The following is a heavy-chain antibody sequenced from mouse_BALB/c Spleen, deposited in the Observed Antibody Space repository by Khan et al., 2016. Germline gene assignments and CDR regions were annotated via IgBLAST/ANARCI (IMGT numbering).Heavy chain of an antibody. CDR1: GDSITSGY. J-gene: IGHJ2*01. CDR3: ARYDGYYFDY. CDR2: INYSGST. V-gene: IGHV3-8*02. D-gene: IGHD2-3*01. Sequence: MQLEESGPSLVKPSQTLSLTCSVTGDSITSGYWNWIRQFPGNKLEYMGYINYSGSTSYNPSLKSRISITRDTSKNQYHLQWNSVTTEDTATCYWARYDGYYFDYWGQGTTLTVSS.